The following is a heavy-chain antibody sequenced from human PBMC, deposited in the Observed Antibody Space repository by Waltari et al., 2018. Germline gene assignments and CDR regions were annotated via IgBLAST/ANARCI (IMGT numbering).Heavy chain of an antibody. CDR1: GFTFSSYA. Sequence: QVQLVESGGGVVQPGRSLRLSCAASGFTFSSYAMHWVRQAPGKGLEWVAVISYDGSNKYYADSVKGRFTISRDNSKNTLYLQMNSLRAEDTAVYYCARAEIAAAAFFQHWGQGTLVTVSS. V-gene: IGHV3-30-3*01. CDR3: ARAEIAAAAFFQH. CDR2: ISYDGSNK. J-gene: IGHJ1*01. D-gene: IGHD6-13*01.